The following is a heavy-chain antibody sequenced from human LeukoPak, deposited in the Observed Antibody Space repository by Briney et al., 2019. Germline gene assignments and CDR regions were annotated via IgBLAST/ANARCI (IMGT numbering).Heavy chain of an antibody. D-gene: IGHD7-27*01. J-gene: IGHJ4*02. CDR3: AKDLNWGGR. Sequence: GGSLRLSCAASGFTFSTSAMTWVRQAPGKGLEWVSGISGSGVTDYADSVKGRFTISRDNSKNMLYLQMNSLRAEDTAVYYCAKDLNWGGRWGQGTLVTVSS. CDR2: ISGSGVT. V-gene: IGHV3-23*01. CDR1: GFTFSTSA.